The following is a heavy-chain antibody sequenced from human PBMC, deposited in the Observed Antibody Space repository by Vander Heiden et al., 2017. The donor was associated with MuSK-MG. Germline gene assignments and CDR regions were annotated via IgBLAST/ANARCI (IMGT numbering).Heavy chain of an antibody. CDR2: IYYSGST. D-gene: IGHD2-2*01. V-gene: IGHV4-39*01. CDR3: ARHVVVPAASSLYYYYMDV. CDR1: GGSISSSSYY. Sequence: QLQLQESGPGLVKPSETLSLPCTVSGGSISSSSYYWGWIRQPPGKGLEWIGSIYYSGSTYYNPSLKSRVTISVDTSKNQFSLKLSSVTAADTAVYYCARHVVVPAASSLYYYYMDVWGKGTTVTVSS. J-gene: IGHJ6*03.